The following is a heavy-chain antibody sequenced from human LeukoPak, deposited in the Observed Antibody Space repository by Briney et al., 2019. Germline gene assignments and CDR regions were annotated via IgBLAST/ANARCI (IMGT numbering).Heavy chain of an antibody. V-gene: IGHV3-23*01. CDR2: ISGSGGST. CDR1: GFTFSSYA. D-gene: IGHD2-15*01. CDR3: AKPEGEVVTPYDAFDI. Sequence: GGSLRLSCAASGFTFSSYAMSWVRQAPGKGLEWVSAISGSGGSTYYADSVKGRFTISRDNSKNTLYLQMNSLRAEDTAVYYCAKPEGEVVTPYDAFDIWGQGSMVTVSS. J-gene: IGHJ3*02.